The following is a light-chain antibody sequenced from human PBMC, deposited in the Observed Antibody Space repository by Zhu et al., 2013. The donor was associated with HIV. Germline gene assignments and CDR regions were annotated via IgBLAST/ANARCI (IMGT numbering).Light chain of an antibody. J-gene: IGKJ4*01. CDR1: QGISTS. CDR2: AAS. V-gene: IGKV1-9*01. Sequence: DIQLTQSPSFLSASVGDRVTITCWASQGISTSLAWYQQKPGKAPQLLIYAASTLQSGVPSRFSGSGSGTEFTLTISSLQPEDFATYYCQQTYTYVTFGGGTKVEI. CDR3: QQTYTYVT.